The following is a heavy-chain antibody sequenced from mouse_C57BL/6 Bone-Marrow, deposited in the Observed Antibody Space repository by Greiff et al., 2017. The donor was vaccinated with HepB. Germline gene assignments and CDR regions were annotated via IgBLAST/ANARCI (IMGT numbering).Heavy chain of an antibody. CDR3: ARWSTTVVASFDY. Sequence: QVQLKQPGTELVKPGASVKLSCKASGYTLTSYWMHWVKQRPGQGLEWIGNINPSNGGTNYNEKFKSKATLTVDKSSSTAYMQLSSLTSEDSAVYYCARWSTTVVASFDYWGQGTTLTVSS. CDR2: INPSNGGT. D-gene: IGHD1-1*01. J-gene: IGHJ2*01. V-gene: IGHV1-53*01. CDR1: GYTLTSYW.